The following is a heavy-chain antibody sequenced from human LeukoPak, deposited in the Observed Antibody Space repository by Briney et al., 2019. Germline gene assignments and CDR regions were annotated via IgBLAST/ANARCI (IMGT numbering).Heavy chain of an antibody. V-gene: IGHV3-30*04. CDR1: GFTFSSYA. Sequence: GGSLRLSCAASGFTFSSYAMHWVRQAPGKGLEWVAVISYDGSEKYYADSVKGRFTISRDNSRNTLYLQMNSLRAEDTAVYYCARSIAVAGAVDYWGQGTLVTVSS. J-gene: IGHJ4*02. CDR2: ISYDGSEK. D-gene: IGHD6-19*01. CDR3: ARSIAVAGAVDY.